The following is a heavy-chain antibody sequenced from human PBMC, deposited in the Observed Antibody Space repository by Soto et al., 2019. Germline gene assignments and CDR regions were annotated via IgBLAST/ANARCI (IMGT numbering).Heavy chain of an antibody. CDR1: GFTFSSYG. CDR3: ANLYNWNDSGMDV. V-gene: IGHV3-30*18. J-gene: IGHJ6*02. CDR2: ISYDGSNK. D-gene: IGHD1-1*01. Sequence: QPGGSLRLSCAASGFTFSSYGMHWVRQAPGKGLEWVAVISYDGSNKYYADSVKGRFTISRDNSKNTLYLQMNSLRVEDTAVYYCANLYNWNDSGMDVWGQGTTVTVSS.